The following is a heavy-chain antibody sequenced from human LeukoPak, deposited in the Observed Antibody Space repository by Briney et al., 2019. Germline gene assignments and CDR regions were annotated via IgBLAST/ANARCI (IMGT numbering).Heavy chain of an antibody. J-gene: IGHJ4*02. V-gene: IGHV3-74*01. CDR1: GFTFSTYW. CDR3: ARDGGTSGYEDY. Sequence: GGSLRLSCAASGFTFSTYWMHWVRQAPGKGLVWVSRINSDGSITNYADSVKGRFTNSRDNAKNTLYLQMNSLRAEDTAIYYCARDGGTSGYEDYWGQGTLVTVSS. D-gene: IGHD5-12*01. CDR2: INSDGSIT.